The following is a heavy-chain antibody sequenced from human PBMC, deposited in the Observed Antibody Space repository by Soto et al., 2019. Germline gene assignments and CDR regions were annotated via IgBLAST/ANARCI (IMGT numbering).Heavy chain of an antibody. CDR1: GFTFSSSA. D-gene: IGHD3-16*01. J-gene: IGHJ4*03. CDR2: ISGSGYST. V-gene: IGHV3-23*01. Sequence: PGGSLRLSCAASGFTFSSSAMGWVRQAPGKGLEWVSSISGSGYSTYYADSVKGRFTISRDNSKTTLYLHTNSLRAEDTAMYYWARRGREAYKPIYLWGQGCLGTVPP. CDR3: ARRGREAYKPIYL.